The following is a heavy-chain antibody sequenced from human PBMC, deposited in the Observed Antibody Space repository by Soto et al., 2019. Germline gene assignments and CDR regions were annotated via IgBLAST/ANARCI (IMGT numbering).Heavy chain of an antibody. J-gene: IGHJ4*02. CDR3: ASGDAWGVLLAY. CDR2: IYFSGST. D-gene: IGHD2-21*02. Sequence: QVQLQESGPGLVEPSQTLSLTCTVSGASINSGGYYCSWVRQLPGKGLEWIGYIYFSGSTYYNPSLESPLSILQDTSQNQFSLRLSSVSAADTALYYCASGDAWGVLLAYWGQGVLVTVSS. CDR1: GASINSGGYY. V-gene: IGHV4-31*01.